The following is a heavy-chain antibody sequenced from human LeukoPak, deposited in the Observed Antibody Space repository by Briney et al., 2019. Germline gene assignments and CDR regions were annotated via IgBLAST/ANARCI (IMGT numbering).Heavy chain of an antibody. D-gene: IGHD5-18*01. CDR1: GYTFTGYY. CDR3: ARATGYSYYYYGMDV. V-gene: IGHV1-2*04. J-gene: IGHJ6*02. CDR2: INPNSGGT. Sequence: ASVKVSCKASGYTFTGYYMHWVRQAPGQGLEWMGWINPNSGGTNYAQKFQGWVTMTRDTSISTAYMELSRLRSDDTAVYYCARATGYSYYYYGMDVWGQGTTVPSP.